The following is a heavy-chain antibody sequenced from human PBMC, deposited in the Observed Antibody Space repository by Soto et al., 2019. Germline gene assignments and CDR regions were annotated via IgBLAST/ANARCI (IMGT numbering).Heavy chain of an antibody. Sequence: QVQLQQWGAGLLKPSETLSLTCAVYGGSFSGYYWSWIRQPPGKGLEWIGEINHSGSTNYNPSLKTRDTISVDTTKNQFSLKLSSVTAADTAVYYCARDRATMVRGVIPRWFDPWGQGTLVTVSS. V-gene: IGHV4-34*01. CDR3: ARDRATMVRGVIPRWFDP. CDR1: GGSFSGYY. D-gene: IGHD3-10*01. CDR2: INHSGST. J-gene: IGHJ5*02.